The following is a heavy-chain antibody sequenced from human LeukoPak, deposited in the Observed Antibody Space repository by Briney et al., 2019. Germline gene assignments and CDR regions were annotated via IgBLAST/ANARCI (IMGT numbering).Heavy chain of an antibody. CDR3: ARHRASLSGYCSGGSCRRWFDP. D-gene: IGHD2-15*01. CDR1: GGSISSSSYY. J-gene: IGHJ5*02. Sequence: PSETLSLTCAVSGGSISSSSYYWGWIRQPPGKGLEWIGSNYYSGSTYYNPSLKSRVTISVDTSKNQFSLKLSSVTAADTAVYYCARHRASLSGYCSGGSCRRWFDPWGQGTLVTVSS. CDR2: NYYSGST. V-gene: IGHV4-39*01.